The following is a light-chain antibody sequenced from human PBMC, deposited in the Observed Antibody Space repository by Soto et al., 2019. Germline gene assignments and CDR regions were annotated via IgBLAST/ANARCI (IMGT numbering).Light chain of an antibody. CDR2: YVD. J-gene: IGLJ1*01. CDR3: CSYADGSIYF. Sequence: QSALTQPASVSGSPGQSITISCTGTSRDVGAYDYVSWYLQYPDKAPQLLIYYVDHRPSGVSSRFSGSKSGNTAPLTISGLQADDEGDYYCCSYADGSIYFFGSGTKVTVL. CDR1: SRDVGAYDY. V-gene: IGLV2-14*03.